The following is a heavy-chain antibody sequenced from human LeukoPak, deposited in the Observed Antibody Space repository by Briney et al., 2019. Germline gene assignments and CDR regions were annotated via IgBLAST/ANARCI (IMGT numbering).Heavy chain of an antibody. V-gene: IGHV1-69*05. CDR1: GGTFSSYA. D-gene: IGHD1-26*01. J-gene: IGHJ6*03. CDR3: ASELGATNYYYYYMDV. Sequence: ASVKVSCKASGGTFSSYAIGWVRQAPGQGLEWMGRIIPIFGTANYAQKFQGRVTITTDESTSTAYMELSSLRSEDTAVYYCASELGATNYYYYYMDVWGKGTTVTVS. CDR2: IIPIFGTA.